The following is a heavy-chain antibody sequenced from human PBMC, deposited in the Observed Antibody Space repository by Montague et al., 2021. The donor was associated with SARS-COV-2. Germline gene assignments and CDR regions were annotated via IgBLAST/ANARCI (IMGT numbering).Heavy chain of an antibody. CDR2: INHSGST. CDR3: ARGRTVTTFYYYYYGMDV. D-gene: IGHD4-17*01. V-gene: IGHV4-34*01. CDR1: GGSFSGYY. Sequence: SETLSLTCAVYGGSFSGYYWSWIRQPPGKGLEWIGEINHSGSTXXXPSXXXRVTISVDTSKNQFSLKLSSVTAADTAVYYCARGRTVTTFYYYYYGMDVWGQGTTVTVSS. J-gene: IGHJ6*02.